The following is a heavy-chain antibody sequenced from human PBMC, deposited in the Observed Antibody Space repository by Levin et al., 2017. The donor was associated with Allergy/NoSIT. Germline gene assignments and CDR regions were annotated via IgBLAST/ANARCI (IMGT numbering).Heavy chain of an antibody. D-gene: IGHD6-19*01. CDR1: GFSFNNSA. V-gene: IGHV3-23*01. J-gene: IGHJ4*02. CDR3: AKDAIRGSDQPYYFDY. Sequence: LSLPCAASGFSFNNSAMSWVRPAPGKGLEWVSAIINSGVGTYYADSVKGRFTISRDNSKNTMYLQMNSLRAEDTAVYFCAKDAIRGSDQPYYFDYWGQGTLVTASS. CDR2: IINSGVGT.